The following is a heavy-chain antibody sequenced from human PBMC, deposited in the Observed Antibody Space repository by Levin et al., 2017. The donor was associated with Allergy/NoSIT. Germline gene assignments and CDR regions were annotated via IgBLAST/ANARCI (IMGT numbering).Heavy chain of an antibody. CDR1: GFTLSDHY. V-gene: IGHV3-72*01. D-gene: IGHD1-26*01. J-gene: IGHJ6*03. CDR2: ARNKANSYTT. CDR3: ATSGSPPSYYHFYMDV. Sequence: LSLTCAASGFTLSDHYLDWVRQAPGKGLEWVGRARNKANSYTTEYAASVKGRFTISRDESKNSLYLQMNSLKTEDTAVYYCATSGSPPSYYHFYMDVWGKGTTVTVSS.